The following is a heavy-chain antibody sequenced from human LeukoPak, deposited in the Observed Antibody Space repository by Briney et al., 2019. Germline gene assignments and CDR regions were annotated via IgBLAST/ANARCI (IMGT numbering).Heavy chain of an antibody. Sequence: PGGSLRLSCAASGFTFSSYWMHWVRQPPGKGLVWVSRIKNDGSTTTYADSVKGRFTVSRDNAKNSLYLQMNSLRAEDTAVYYCARRLDYWGQGTLVTVSS. J-gene: IGHJ4*02. CDR1: GFTFSSYW. CDR3: ARRLDY. CDR2: IKNDGSTT. V-gene: IGHV3-74*01.